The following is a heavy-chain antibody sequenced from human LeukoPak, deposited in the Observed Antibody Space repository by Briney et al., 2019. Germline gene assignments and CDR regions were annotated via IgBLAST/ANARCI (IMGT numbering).Heavy chain of an antibody. J-gene: IGHJ4*02. CDR2: INPNSGGT. CDR3: ARGMRYGSGSYSHDY. CDR1: GYTFTGYY. V-gene: IGHV1-2*02. D-gene: IGHD3-10*01. Sequence: ASVKVSCKASGYTFTGYYIHWVRQAPGQGLEWMGWINPNSGGTNYAQKFQGRVTMTRDTSISTAYMELSRLRSDDTAVYYCARGMRYGSGSYSHDYWGQGTLVTVSS.